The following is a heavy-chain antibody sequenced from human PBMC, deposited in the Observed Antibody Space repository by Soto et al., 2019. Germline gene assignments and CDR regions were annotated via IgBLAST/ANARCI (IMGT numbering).Heavy chain of an antibody. V-gene: IGHV1-69*13. D-gene: IGHD2-21*01. CDR3: ARGIPRGYDAFDI. CDR1: GGTFSSYA. J-gene: IGHJ3*02. CDR2: IIPIFGTA. Sequence: ASVKVSCKASGGTFSSYAISWVRQAPGQGLEWLGGIIPIFGTANYAQKFQGRVTITADESTSTAYMELSSLRSEDTAVYYCARGIPRGYDAFDIWGQGTMVTVSS.